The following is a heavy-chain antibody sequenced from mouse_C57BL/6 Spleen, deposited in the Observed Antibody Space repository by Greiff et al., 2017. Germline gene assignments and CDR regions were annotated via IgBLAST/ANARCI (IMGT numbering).Heavy chain of an antibody. V-gene: IGHV1-81*01. CDR3: ARGNYYGSSYVYYAMDY. D-gene: IGHD1-1*01. J-gene: IGHJ4*01. Sequence: VQLHHSFPSLSIPFSSFNLSFKSSFYTFTSYGISWVKQRTGQGLEWIGEIYPRSGNTYYNEKFKGKATLTADKSSSTAYMELRSLTSEDSAVYFCARGNYYGSSYVYYAMDYWGQGTSVTVSS. CDR1: FYTFTSYG. CDR2: IYPRSGNT.